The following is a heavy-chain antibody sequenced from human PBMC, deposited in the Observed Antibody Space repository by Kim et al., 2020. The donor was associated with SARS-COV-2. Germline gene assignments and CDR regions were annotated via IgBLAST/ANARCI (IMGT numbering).Heavy chain of an antibody. J-gene: IGHJ4*01. CDR2: ITSSSSFL. Sequence: GGSLRLSCAASGFTFSTYSMNWVRQAPGKGLEWVSSITSSSSFLHYADSVKGRFTISRDNAKNSLYLQMNSLRAEDTAVYYCARVSPGYSYGYGTYDYWG. CDR3: ARVSPGYSYGYGTYDY. V-gene: IGHV3-21*01. D-gene: IGHD5-18*01. CDR1: GFTFSTYS.